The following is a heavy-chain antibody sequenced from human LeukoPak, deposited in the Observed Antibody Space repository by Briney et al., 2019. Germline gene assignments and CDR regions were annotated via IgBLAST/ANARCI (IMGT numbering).Heavy chain of an antibody. CDR3: AKDRVGGALEF. J-gene: IGHJ4*02. D-gene: IGHD2-21*01. Sequence: GGSLRLSCAASGFTFTTYWMSWVRQAPGKGLEWVANIKQDGTEKYYVDSVKGRFTISRDNAKNSLYLQMNSLRVEDTAVYYCAKDRVGGALEFWGQGTLATVSS. V-gene: IGHV3-7*01. CDR1: GFTFTTYW. CDR2: IKQDGTEK.